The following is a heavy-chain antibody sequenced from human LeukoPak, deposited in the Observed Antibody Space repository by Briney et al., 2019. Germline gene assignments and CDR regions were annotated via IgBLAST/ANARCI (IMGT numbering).Heavy chain of an antibody. D-gene: IGHD5-24*01. Sequence: ASVKVSCKASGYTFTSYGISWVRQAPGQGLEWMGWISAYNGNTNYAQKLQGRVTMTTDTSTSTAYMELRSLRSDDTAVYYCATGGDGLSRDGYNSPHAHWGQGTLVTVSS. CDR2: ISAYNGNT. CDR1: GYTFTSYG. V-gene: IGHV1-18*01. CDR3: ATGGDGLSRDGYNSPHAH. J-gene: IGHJ4*02.